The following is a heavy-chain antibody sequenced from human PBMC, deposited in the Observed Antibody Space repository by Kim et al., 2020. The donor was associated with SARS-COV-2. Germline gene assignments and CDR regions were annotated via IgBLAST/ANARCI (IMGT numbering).Heavy chain of an antibody. CDR2: IFYSGST. CDR1: GGSIGSTGYY. CDR3: GWTGYYYNMDI. Sequence: SETLSLTCTVSGGSIGSTGYYWGWIRQPPGKGLEWIGSIFYSGSTYYNPSLKGRVTISVDTSKNQFSLKLSSVTAADTAVYYCGWTGYYYNMDIWGQGTTVTVSS. D-gene: IGHD1-1*01. V-gene: IGHV4-39*01. J-gene: IGHJ6*02.